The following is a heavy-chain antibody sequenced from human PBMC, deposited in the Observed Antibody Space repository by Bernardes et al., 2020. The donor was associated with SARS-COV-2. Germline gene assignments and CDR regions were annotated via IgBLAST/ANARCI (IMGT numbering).Heavy chain of an antibody. Sequence: GESLRLSCAASGFTFSTYALHWVRQAPGKGLEWLAVMSYDGSNKFYTDSVKGRFTISRDNSKNTLYLQMNSLRAEDTAVYYFAREVASTGVWFDYWGQGTLVTVSS. CDR1: GFTFSTYA. CDR2: MSYDGSNK. CDR3: AREVASTGVWFDY. V-gene: IGHV3-30-3*01. J-gene: IGHJ4*02. D-gene: IGHD3-16*01.